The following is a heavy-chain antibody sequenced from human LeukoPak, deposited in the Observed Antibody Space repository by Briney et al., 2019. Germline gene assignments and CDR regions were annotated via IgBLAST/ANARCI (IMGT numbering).Heavy chain of an antibody. CDR2: INSDGSTT. CDR3: ATPEAARPAFDI. CDR1: GFTFSSYA. Sequence: GGSLRLSCAASGFTFSSYAMSWVRQAPGKGLVWVSRINSDGSTTSYADSVKGRFTISRDNAKNTLYLQMNSLRAEDTAVYYCATPEAARPAFDIWGQGTMVTVSP. D-gene: IGHD6-6*01. V-gene: IGHV3-74*01. J-gene: IGHJ3*02.